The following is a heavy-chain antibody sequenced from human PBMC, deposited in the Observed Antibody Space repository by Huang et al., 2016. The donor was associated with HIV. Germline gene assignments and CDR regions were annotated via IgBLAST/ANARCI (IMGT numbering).Heavy chain of an antibody. V-gene: IGHV1-69*13. CDR1: GGPFRSYS. CDR2: FMPCFDSP. CDR3: ARGSLEYSVSSSLDY. D-gene: IGHD4-4*01. J-gene: IGHJ4*02. Sequence: QVQLLQSGAEVKKPGSSVKVSCKASGGPFRSYSIAWVRQAPGQGLEWMAMFMPCFDSPNYAQKLQGRVRVTADESTSTVYMELRDLRPDDTAVYFCARGSLEYSVSSSLDYWGQGTHVTVSS.